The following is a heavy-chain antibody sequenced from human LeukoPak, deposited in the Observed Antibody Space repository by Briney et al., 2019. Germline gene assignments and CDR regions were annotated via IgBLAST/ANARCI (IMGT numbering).Heavy chain of an antibody. Sequence: GGSLRLSCAASGFTFSSYGMHWVRQAPGKGLEWVAVISYDGSNKYYADSVKGRFTISRDNSKNTLYLQMNSLRAEDTAVYYCAKDIDCSGGSCYTWGYYGMDVLGKGTTVTVSS. CDR2: ISYDGSNK. CDR1: GFTFSSYG. J-gene: IGHJ6*04. D-gene: IGHD2-15*01. V-gene: IGHV3-30*18. CDR3: AKDIDCSGGSCYTWGYYGMDV.